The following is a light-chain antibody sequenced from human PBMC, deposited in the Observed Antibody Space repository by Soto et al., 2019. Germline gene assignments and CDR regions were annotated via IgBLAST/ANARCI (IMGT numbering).Light chain of an antibody. Sequence: DIVMTQSPDSLAVSLGERATINCKSSQSVLYSSNNKNYLAWYQQRPGQPPKLLIYWASTRESGVPDRFSGSGSGTVLALTIISLQAEDVAVYYCQQYYTTPLYTFGQGTKLEIK. V-gene: IGKV4-1*01. CDR2: WAS. J-gene: IGKJ2*01. CDR3: QQYYTTPLYT. CDR1: QSVLYSSNNKNY.